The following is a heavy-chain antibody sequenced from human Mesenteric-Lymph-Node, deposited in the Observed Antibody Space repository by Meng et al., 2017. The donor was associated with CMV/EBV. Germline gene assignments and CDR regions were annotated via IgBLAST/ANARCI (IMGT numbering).Heavy chain of an antibody. J-gene: IGHJ4*02. CDR2: IYGTGIT. CDR3: AKSRSSTPGIVDD. V-gene: IGHV4-61*08. D-gene: IGHD2/OR15-2a*01. Sequence: VRLRESGPCLAKLSETLSLSCSVSGVYVPSGAYHWSWIRKSPGKGLEWIGYIYGTGITIYNPSLKSRVTILLETSKNQFSLKLNSVTTADTAVYYCAKSRSSTPGIVDDWGQGTLVTVSS. CDR1: GVYVPSGAYH.